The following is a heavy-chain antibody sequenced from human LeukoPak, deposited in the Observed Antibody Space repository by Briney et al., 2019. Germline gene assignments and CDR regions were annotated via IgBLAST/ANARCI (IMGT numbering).Heavy chain of an antibody. D-gene: IGHD1-26*01. V-gene: IGHV3-64D*09. CDR1: GFTFSSCA. J-gene: IGHJ4*02. CDR2: INDHGDTT. CDR3: ARDGKKWELLRY. Sequence: GGSLRLSCSASGFTFSSCAMHWVRQAPRMGLEYVSGINDHGDTTHYGDSVRGRVTISRDDSKNTVHRQMSSLRAEDTAVYYCARDGKKWELLRYWGQGTLVTVSS.